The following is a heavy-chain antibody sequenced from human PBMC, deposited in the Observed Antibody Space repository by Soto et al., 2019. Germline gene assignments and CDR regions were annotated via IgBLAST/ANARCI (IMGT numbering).Heavy chain of an antibody. CDR2: INPSGGST. CDR1: GYTFTSYY. Sequence: ASVKVSCKASGYTFTSYYMHWVRQAPGQGLEWMGIINPSGGSTSYAQKFQGRVTMTRDTSTSTVYMELSSLRSEDTAVYYCARASSLSAMVSAEYFQHWGQGTLVTVSS. CDR3: ARASSLSAMVSAEYFQH. D-gene: IGHD5-18*01. J-gene: IGHJ1*01. V-gene: IGHV1-46*01.